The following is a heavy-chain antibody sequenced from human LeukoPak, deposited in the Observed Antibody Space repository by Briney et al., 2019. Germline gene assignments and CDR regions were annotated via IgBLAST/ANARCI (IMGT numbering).Heavy chain of an antibody. CDR2: INSDGSST. V-gene: IGHV3-74*01. CDR3: AKGKYGSGKGAFDY. D-gene: IGHD3-10*01. J-gene: IGHJ4*02. CDR1: GFSFSRSW. Sequence: GGSLRLSCAASGFSFSRSWMTWVRQAPGKGLVWVSRINSDGSSTSYADSVKGRFTISRDNSKNTLYLQMNSLRAEDTAVYYCAKGKYGSGKGAFDYWGQGTLVTVSS.